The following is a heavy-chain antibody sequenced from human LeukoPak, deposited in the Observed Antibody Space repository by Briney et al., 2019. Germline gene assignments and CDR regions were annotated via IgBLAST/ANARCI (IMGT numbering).Heavy chain of an antibody. CDR2: IKQDGTTK. CDR1: GFTFSTYW. J-gene: IGHJ4*02. V-gene: IGHV3-7*03. D-gene: IGHD6-13*01. Sequence: GGSLRLSCAASGFTFSTYWMSWVRQGPGKGLEWVANIKQDGTTKFYVDSVKGRFTIPRDNALNSLYLQMNSLRAEDTAIYYCARSIPYGTTWYGRSDYWGQGTLVTVSS. CDR3: ARSIPYGTTWYGRSDY.